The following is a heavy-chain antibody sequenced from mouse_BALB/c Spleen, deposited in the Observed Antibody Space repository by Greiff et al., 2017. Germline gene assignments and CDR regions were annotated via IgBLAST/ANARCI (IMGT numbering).Heavy chain of an antibody. V-gene: IGHV5-15*02. D-gene: IGHD3-2*01. CDR1: GFTFSDYG. CDR3: ARVDSSGYENAMDY. J-gene: IGHJ4*01. Sequence: EVKLMESGGGLAQPGGSRKLSCAASGFTFSDYGMAWVRQAPGKGPEWVAFISNLAYSIYYADTVTGRFTISRENAKNTLYLEMSSLRSEDTAMYYCARVDSSGYENAMDYWGQGTSVTVSS. CDR2: ISNLAYSI.